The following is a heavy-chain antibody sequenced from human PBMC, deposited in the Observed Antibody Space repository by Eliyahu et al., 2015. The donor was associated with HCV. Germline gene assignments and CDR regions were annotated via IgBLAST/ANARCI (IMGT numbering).Heavy chain of an antibody. CDR1: GFTFSYYN. V-gene: IGHV3-21*01. Sequence: EVQLVESGGGLVKPGGSLRLSCAASGFTFSYYNMNWVRQAPGRGLQWVSSISSSSTYIYYADSVKGRFTISRDNAKNSLYPQMNSLRAQDTAVYYCARDIEDMVRAPFDYWGQGTLVTVSS. CDR2: ISSSSTYI. D-gene: IGHD3-10*01. J-gene: IGHJ4*02. CDR3: ARDIEDMVRAPFDY.